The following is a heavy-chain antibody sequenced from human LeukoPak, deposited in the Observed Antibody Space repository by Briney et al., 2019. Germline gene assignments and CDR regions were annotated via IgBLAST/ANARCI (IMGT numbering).Heavy chain of an antibody. D-gene: IGHD2-15*01. J-gene: IGHJ4*02. Sequence: GRSLRLSCAASGFTFSSYDMHWVRQAPGKGLEWVAVIWCDGSNKYYADSVKGRFTISRDNSKNMLYLQMNSLRAEDTAVYYCARSPGSFDYWGQGTLVTVSS. CDR3: ARSPGSFDY. V-gene: IGHV3-33*01. CDR2: IWCDGSNK. CDR1: GFTFSSYD.